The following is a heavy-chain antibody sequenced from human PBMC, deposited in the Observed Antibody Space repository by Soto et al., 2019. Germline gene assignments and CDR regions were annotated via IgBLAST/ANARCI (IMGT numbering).Heavy chain of an antibody. Sequence: ASVKVSCKASGYTFTSYDINWVRQATGQGLEWMGWMNPNSGNTGYAQKFQGRVTMTRNTSISTAYVELSSLRSEDTAVYYCARGDWTYYYDSSGYYVPIDYWGQGTLVTVSS. J-gene: IGHJ4*02. V-gene: IGHV1-8*01. CDR1: GYTFTSYD. CDR3: ARGDWTYYYDSSGYYVPIDY. D-gene: IGHD3-22*01. CDR2: MNPNSGNT.